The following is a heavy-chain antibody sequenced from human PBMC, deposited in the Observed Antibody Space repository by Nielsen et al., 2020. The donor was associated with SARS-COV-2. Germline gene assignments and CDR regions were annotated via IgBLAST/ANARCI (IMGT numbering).Heavy chain of an antibody. CDR2: IYSGGST. D-gene: IGHD1-14*01. CDR1: GFTVSGNY. CDR3: ASGDGVFDY. V-gene: IGHV3-53*01. J-gene: IGHJ4*02. Sequence: GESLKISCAASGFTVSGNYMSWVRQAPGKGLEWVSVIYSGGSTYYEASVKGRYTITTDNSKNTLYLQLNSLGAEDTAVYYCASGDGVFDYWGQGTLVTVSS.